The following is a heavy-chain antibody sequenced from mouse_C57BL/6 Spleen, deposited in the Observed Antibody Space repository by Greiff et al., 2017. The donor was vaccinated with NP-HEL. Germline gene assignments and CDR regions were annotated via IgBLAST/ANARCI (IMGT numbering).Heavy chain of an antibody. D-gene: IGHD4-1*02. CDR2: SRNKANDYTT. J-gene: IGHJ4*01. CDR3: ASQLGKGYAMDY. Sequence: EVKVVESGGGLVQSGRSLRLSCATSGFTFSDFYMEWVRQAPGKGLEWIAASRNKANDYTTEYSASVKGRFIVSRDTSQSILYLQMNALRAEDTAIYYCASQLGKGYAMDYWGQGTSVTVSS. CDR1: GFTFSDFY. V-gene: IGHV7-1*01.